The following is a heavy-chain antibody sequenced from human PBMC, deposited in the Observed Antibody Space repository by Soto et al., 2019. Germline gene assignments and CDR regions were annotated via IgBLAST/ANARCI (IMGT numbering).Heavy chain of an antibody. CDR2: IYHSGST. CDR3: ARAVTTTFEGYYYYMDV. CDR1: SGSISSSNW. V-gene: IGHV4-4*02. Sequence: SETLSLTCAVSSGSISSSNWWGWVRQPPGKGLEWIGEIYHSGSTNYNPSLKSRVTISVDKSKNQFSLKLSSVTAADTAVYYFARAVTTTFEGYYYYMDVWGKGTTVTVSS. D-gene: IGHD4-4*01. J-gene: IGHJ6*03.